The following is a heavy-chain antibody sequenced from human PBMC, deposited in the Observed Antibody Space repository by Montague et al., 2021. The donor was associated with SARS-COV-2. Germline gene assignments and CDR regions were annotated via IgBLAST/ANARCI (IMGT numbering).Heavy chain of an antibody. CDR1: GGSISSYY. CDR2: IHTSGST. Sequence: SETLSLTCTVSGGSISSYYWSWIRQSAGKGLELIGRIHTSGSTDYNPSLNSRVTMSVDTSKNQFPLKLSSVTAADTAVYYCACGKYYDFWSGYYSHDYVSGMDVWGQGTTVTVSS. J-gene: IGHJ6*02. V-gene: IGHV4-4*07. D-gene: IGHD3-3*01. CDR3: ACGKYYDFWSGYYSHDYVSGMDV.